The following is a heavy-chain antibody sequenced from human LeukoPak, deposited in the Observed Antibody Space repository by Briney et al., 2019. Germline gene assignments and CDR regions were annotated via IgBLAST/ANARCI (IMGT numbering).Heavy chain of an antibody. CDR2: INPNSGST. CDR1: GYTFTGYY. Sequence: ASVKVSCKASGYTFTGYYMHWVRQAPGQGLEWMGWINPNSGSTNYAPHFQGRVTMTRDTSISTVYMELSRLSSDDTAVYYCARDLPEEYQLQHTQLDYWGQGTMVTVSS. CDR3: ARDLPEEYQLQHTQLDY. V-gene: IGHV1-2*02. D-gene: IGHD2-2*01. J-gene: IGHJ4*02.